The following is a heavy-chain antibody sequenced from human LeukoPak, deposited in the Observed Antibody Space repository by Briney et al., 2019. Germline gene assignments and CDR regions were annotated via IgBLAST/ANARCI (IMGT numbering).Heavy chain of an antibody. Sequence: SVKVSCKASGGTFSSYAISWVRQGPGQGLEWMGGIIPIFGTANYAQKFQGRVTITADESTSTAYMELSSLRSEDTAVYYCASCDILTGYYIVEYFQHWGQGTLVTVSS. J-gene: IGHJ1*01. CDR1: GGTFSSYA. V-gene: IGHV1-69*01. CDR2: IIPIFGTA. D-gene: IGHD3-9*01. CDR3: ASCDILTGYYIVEYFQH.